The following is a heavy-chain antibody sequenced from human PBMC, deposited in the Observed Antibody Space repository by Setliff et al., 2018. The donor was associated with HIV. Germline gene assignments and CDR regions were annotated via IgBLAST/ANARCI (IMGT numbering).Heavy chain of an antibody. D-gene: IGHD3-3*01. Sequence: SETLSLTCTVSDGSISSHYWSWIRQSPGKGLEWIGSIYYSGSTNYNPFFRSRVSISVDTSKNQFSLKLSSVTSADRAVYYCARGGLRGPLFGVRPFDIWGQGTMVTVSS. CDR1: DGSISSHY. CDR2: IYYSGST. J-gene: IGHJ3*02. V-gene: IGHV4-59*11. CDR3: ARGGLRGPLFGVRPFDI.